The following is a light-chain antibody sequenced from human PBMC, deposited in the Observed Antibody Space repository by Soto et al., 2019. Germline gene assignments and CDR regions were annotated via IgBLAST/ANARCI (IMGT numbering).Light chain of an antibody. J-gene: IGKJ5*01. Sequence: DIQMTQSPSTLSGSVGDRVTITCRASQTISSWLAWYQQKPGKAPKLLIYKASTLKSGVPSRFSGSGSGTEFTLTIRSLQSEDSAVYYCQQYNNWPYTFGQGTRLEIK. CDR1: QTISSW. CDR3: QQYNNWPYT. CDR2: KAS. V-gene: IGKV1-5*03.